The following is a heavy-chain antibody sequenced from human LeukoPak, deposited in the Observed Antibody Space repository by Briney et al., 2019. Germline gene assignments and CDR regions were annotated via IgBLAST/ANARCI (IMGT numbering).Heavy chain of an antibody. J-gene: IGHJ4*02. CDR3: ARFYGDSDY. CDR2: IYYSGST. D-gene: IGHD4-17*01. V-gene: IGHV4-59*08. CDR1: GGSISSYY. Sequence: PSEALSLTCTVSGGSISSYYWSWIRQPPGKGLEWIGYIYYSGSTNYNPSLKSRVTISVGTSKNQFSLKLSSVTAADTAVYYCARFYGDSDYWGQGTLVTVSS.